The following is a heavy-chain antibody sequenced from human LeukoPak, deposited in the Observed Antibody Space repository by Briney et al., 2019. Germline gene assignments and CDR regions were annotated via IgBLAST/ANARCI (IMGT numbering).Heavy chain of an antibody. CDR1: GGSISSYY. J-gene: IGHJ4*02. D-gene: IGHD3-22*01. CDR2: IYYSGYT. CDR3: ARLGSGYRNLDY. Sequence: PSETLSLTCTVSGGSISSYYWSWIRQPPGKGLEYIGYIYYSGYTNYNPSLKSRVTISVDTSKNQFSLKLSSVTAADTAVYYCARLGSGYRNLDYWGQGTLVTVSS. V-gene: IGHV4-59*01.